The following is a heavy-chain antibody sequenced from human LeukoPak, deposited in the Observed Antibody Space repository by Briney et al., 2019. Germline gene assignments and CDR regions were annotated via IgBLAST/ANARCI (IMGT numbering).Heavy chain of an antibody. V-gene: IGHV4-59*01. J-gene: IGHJ4*02. D-gene: IGHD2-15*01. CDR1: GGSISSYY. CDR2: IYYSGST. Sequence: SETLSLTCTVSGGSISSYYWSWIRQPPGKGLEWIGYIYYSGSTNYSPSLKSRVTISVDTSKNQFSLKLSSVTAADTAVYYCARGGGYCSGGSCYEDYWGQGTLVTVSS. CDR3: ARGGGYCSGGSCYEDY.